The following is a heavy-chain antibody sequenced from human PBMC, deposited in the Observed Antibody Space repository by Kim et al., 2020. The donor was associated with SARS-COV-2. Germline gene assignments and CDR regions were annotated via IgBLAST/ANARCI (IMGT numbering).Heavy chain of an antibody. Sequence: GGSLRLSSEASGFTFSNYYMNWVRQAPGKGLEWVSSISTSTSYKAYADSVKGRFTISRDNAKNSLYLQMNSLRADDTAVYYCARAREDVVATTPDVWGQG. V-gene: IGHV3-21*01. CDR2: ISTSTSYK. CDR1: GFTFSNYY. CDR3: ARAREDVVATTPDV. D-gene: IGHD5-12*01. J-gene: IGHJ3*01.